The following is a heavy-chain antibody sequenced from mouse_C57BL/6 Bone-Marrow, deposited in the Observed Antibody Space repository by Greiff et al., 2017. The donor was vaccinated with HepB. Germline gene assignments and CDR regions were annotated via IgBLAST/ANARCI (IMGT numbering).Heavy chain of an antibody. V-gene: IGHV1-64*01. D-gene: IGHD2-5*01. CDR2: IHPNSGST. CDR3: ARSEAYSNYVGY. J-gene: IGHJ2*01. CDR1: GYTFTSYW. Sequence: QVQLQQSGAELEKPGASVKLSCKASGYTFTSYWMHWVKQRPGQGLEWIGMIHPNSGSTNYNEKFKSKATLTVDKSSSTAYMQLSSLTSEDSAVYYCARSEAYSNYVGYWGQGTTLTVSS.